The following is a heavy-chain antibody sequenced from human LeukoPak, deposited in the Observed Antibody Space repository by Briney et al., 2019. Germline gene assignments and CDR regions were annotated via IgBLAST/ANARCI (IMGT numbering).Heavy chain of an antibody. CDR2: ISSSSSTI. CDR1: GFSFSSYS. V-gene: IGHV3-48*04. CDR3: ARAKYSSSSAVDV. D-gene: IGHD6-6*01. Sequence: GGSLRLSCEVSGFSFSSYSMNWVRQAPGKGLEWVSYISSSSSTIYYADSVKGRFTISRDNAKNSLYLQMNSLRAEDTAVYYCARAKYSSSSAVDVWGKGTTVTVSS. J-gene: IGHJ6*04.